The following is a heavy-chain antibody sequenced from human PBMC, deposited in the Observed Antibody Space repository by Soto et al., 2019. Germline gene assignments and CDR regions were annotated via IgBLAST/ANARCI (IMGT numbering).Heavy chain of an antibody. Sequence: QVQLVESGGGVVQPGRSLRLSCAASGFTFSSYGMHWVRQAPGKGLEWVAVISYDGSNKYYADSVKGRFTISRDNSKNTLYLQMNSLRAEDTAVYYCAKYACVGFLEWGNWFDPWGQGTLVTVSS. D-gene: IGHD3-3*01. CDR3: AKYACVGFLEWGNWFDP. J-gene: IGHJ5*02. V-gene: IGHV3-30*18. CDR1: GFTFSSYG. CDR2: ISYDGSNK.